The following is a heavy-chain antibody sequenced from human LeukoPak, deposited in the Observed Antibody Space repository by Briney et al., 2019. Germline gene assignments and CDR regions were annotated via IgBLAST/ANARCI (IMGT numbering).Heavy chain of an antibody. J-gene: IGHJ4*02. CDR3: AKDSQWGKVGTKGGYF. CDR2: IRHDGNNK. Sequence: PGGSLRLSCAASGFTFSSYGMHWVRQAPGKGLEWVAFIRHDGNNKNYADSVKGRFTISRDNSKNTLYLQMNSLRAEDTAVYYCAKDSQWGKVGTKGGYFWGQGTLVTVSS. D-gene: IGHD1-26*01. V-gene: IGHV3-30*02. CDR1: GFTFSSYG.